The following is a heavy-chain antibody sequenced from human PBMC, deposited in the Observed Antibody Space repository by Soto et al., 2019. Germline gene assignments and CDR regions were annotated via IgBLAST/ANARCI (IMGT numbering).Heavy chain of an antibody. CDR2: IYPRDSDT. Sequence: PGESLKISCKGSGYNFDINWIAWVRQVPGKGLEWMGIIYPRDSDTRYSPSFRGQVTMSADKSISFAYLQWSSLKASDTAIYYCARRSRSGYDWLDYTWFDPWGQGTLVTVS. V-gene: IGHV5-51*01. CDR1: GYNFDINW. CDR3: ARRSRSGYDWLDYTWFDP. J-gene: IGHJ5*02. D-gene: IGHD5-12*01.